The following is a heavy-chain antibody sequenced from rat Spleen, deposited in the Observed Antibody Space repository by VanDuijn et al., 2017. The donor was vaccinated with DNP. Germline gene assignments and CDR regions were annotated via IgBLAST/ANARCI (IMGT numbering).Heavy chain of an antibody. CDR2: ISYDGRNT. CDR1: GFTFSNYY. CDR3: ASSRGNYGGYSVADWFPY. V-gene: IGHV5-29*01. Sequence: EVPLVESGGGLVQPGRSLKLSCAASGFTFSNYYMAWVRQAPTKGLEWVATISYDGRNTYFRDSVKGRFTISRDNAKSTLYLQMDSLRSEDTATYYCASSRGNYGGYSVADWFPYWGQGTLVTVSS. D-gene: IGHD1-11*01. J-gene: IGHJ3*01.